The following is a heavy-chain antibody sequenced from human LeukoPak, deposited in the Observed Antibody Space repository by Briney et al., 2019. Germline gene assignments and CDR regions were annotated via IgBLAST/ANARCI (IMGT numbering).Heavy chain of an antibody. CDR2: IYSGGST. V-gene: IGHV3-66*02. J-gene: IGHJ5*02. D-gene: IGHD6-13*01. CDR3: AREAPGGYSSSWYSP. CDR1: GFTFSSYA. Sequence: GGSLRLSCAASGFTFSSYAMSWVRQAPGKGLEWVSVIYSGGSTYYADSVKGRFTISRDNSKNTLYLQMNSLRAVDTAVYYCAREAPGGYSSSWYSPWGQGTLVTVSS.